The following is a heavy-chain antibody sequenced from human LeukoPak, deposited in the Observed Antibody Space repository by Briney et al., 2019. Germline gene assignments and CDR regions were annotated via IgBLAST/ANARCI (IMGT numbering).Heavy chain of an antibody. J-gene: IGHJ3*02. CDR1: GASISTSAYY. CDR3: ARSCRILDIVATIRARLGGNGFDI. V-gene: IGHV4-39*07. Sequence: PSETLSLTCTVSGASISTSAYYWGWIRQPPGKGLDWIRNIYYSGSTYYNPSLKSRVTISVDTSKNQFSLKLSSVTAADKAVYYCARSCRILDIVATIRARLGGNGFDIWGQGTMVTVSS. CDR2: IYYSGST. D-gene: IGHD5-12*01.